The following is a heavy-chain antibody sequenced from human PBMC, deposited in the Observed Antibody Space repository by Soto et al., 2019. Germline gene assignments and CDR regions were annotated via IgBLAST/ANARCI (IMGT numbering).Heavy chain of an antibody. Sequence: ASVKVSCKASGYTFTGYYMHWVRQAPGQGLEWMGWINPNSGGTNYAQKFQGRVTITADESTSTAYMELSSLRSEDTAVYYCARVPQTEASTIFGVVIIGAWFDPWSQGTLVTVSS. CDR3: ARVPQTEASTIFGVVIIGAWFDP. V-gene: IGHV1-2*02. D-gene: IGHD3-3*01. CDR2: INPNSGGT. CDR1: GYTFTGYY. J-gene: IGHJ5*02.